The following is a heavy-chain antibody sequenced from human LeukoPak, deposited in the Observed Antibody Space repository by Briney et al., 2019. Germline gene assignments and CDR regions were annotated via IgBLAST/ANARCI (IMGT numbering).Heavy chain of an antibody. Sequence: GGSLRLSCAASGFTFSSYSMNWVRQAPGKGLEWVSSISSSSSYIYYADSVKGRFTISRDNAKNSLYLQMNSLRAEDTAVYYCARQYDSYYYYYVDVWGKGTTVTVSS. CDR2: ISSSSSYI. J-gene: IGHJ6*03. V-gene: IGHV3-21*01. CDR3: ARQYDSYYYYYVDV. CDR1: GFTFSSYS. D-gene: IGHD2-2*01.